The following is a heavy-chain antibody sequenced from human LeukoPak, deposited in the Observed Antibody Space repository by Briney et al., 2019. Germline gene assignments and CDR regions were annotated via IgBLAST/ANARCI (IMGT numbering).Heavy chain of an antibody. V-gene: IGHV3-74*01. CDR1: GFTLSSYW. CDR3: ARTYYDTTGPPGY. J-gene: IGHJ4*02. Sequence: GGSLRLSCAASGFTLSSYWMHWVRHAPGKGLVWVSRLNIDGSSTSYADSVKGRFTISRDNAKDTLYLRMNSLRAEDTAVYYCARTYYDTTGPPGYWGQGTLVTVSS. CDR2: LNIDGSST. D-gene: IGHD3-22*01.